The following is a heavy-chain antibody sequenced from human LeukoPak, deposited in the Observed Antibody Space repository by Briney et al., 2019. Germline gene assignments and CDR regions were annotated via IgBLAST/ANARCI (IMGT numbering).Heavy chain of an antibody. CDR3: AKDGNSYGYHYFDY. J-gene: IGHJ4*02. CDR1: GFIVSSDY. D-gene: IGHD5-18*01. V-gene: IGHV3-23*01. CDR2: ISGSGGST. Sequence: TGGSLRLSCAASGFIVSSDYMSWVRQAPGKGLEWVSAISGSGGSTYYADSVKGRFTISRDNSKNTLYLQMNSLRAEDTAVYYCAKDGNSYGYHYFDYWGQGTLVTVSS.